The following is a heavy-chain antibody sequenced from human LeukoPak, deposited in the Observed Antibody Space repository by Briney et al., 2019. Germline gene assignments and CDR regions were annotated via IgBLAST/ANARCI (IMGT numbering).Heavy chain of an antibody. CDR2: ISGSGGST. CDR1: GFTFSSYA. D-gene: IGHD2-15*01. V-gene: IGHV3-23*01. Sequence: PGGSLRLSCAASGFTFSSYAMSWVRQAPGKGLEWVSAISGSGGSTDYADSVKGRFTISRDNTKNTLYLQMNSLRAEDTALYYCAKGRCSGSTCFAIGAFNIWGQGTMVTVSS. CDR3: AKGRCSGSTCFAIGAFNI. J-gene: IGHJ3*02.